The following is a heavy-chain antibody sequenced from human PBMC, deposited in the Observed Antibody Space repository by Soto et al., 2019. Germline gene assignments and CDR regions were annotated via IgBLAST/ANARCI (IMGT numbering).Heavy chain of an antibody. CDR3: ARHAYCTNGVCYDYMDV. CDR2: IYPGDSDT. D-gene: IGHD2-8*01. J-gene: IGHJ6*03. Sequence: PGELLKVSCRGSGYSITSYWIGWVSQMPGKGLEWMGIIYPGDSDTRYSPSFQGQATISADKSISTAYLQWSSLKASDTAMYYCARHAYCTNGVCYDYMDVWGKGTTVTVSS. CDR1: GYSITSYW. V-gene: IGHV5-51*01.